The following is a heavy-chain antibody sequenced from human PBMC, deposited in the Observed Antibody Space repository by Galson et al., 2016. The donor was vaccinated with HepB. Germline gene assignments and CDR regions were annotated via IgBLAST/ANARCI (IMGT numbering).Heavy chain of an antibody. Sequence: SETLSLTCAVSGGSISSSHWWTWVRQPPGKGLEWIGQIYHSGTTNYRPSLKSRVTISVDTSKNQFSLTLGSVTAADTAVYFCTRQYTGSYLDSGGQGTLVTVSS. D-gene: IGHD1-26*01. CDR1: GGSISSSHW. CDR3: TRQYTGSYLDS. V-gene: IGHV4-4*02. CDR2: IYHSGTT. J-gene: IGHJ4*02.